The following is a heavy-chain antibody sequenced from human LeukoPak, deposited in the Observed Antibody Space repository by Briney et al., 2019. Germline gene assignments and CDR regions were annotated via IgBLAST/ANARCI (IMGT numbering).Heavy chain of an antibody. J-gene: IGHJ4*02. CDR1: GFNFGNYA. D-gene: IGHD1-14*01. V-gene: IGHV3-49*04. Sequence: GGSLRLSCTASGFNFGNYAMSWVRQAPGKGLEWLGFIRSKASGGAIEYDPSVDGRFTISRDDSKSIAYLQMTSLKTEDTATYFCTREVDGMSAYWGQGTLVTVSS. CDR2: IRSKASGGAI. CDR3: TREVDGMSAY.